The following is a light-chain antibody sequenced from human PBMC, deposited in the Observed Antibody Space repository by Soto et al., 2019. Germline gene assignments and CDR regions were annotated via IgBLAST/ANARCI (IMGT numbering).Light chain of an antibody. J-gene: IGLJ1*01. CDR3: SSYTSSSTLEGV. Sequence: SSLTKPSSVSGSPGQSITISCTRTSSDVGGYNYVSWYQQHPGKAPKLMIYDVSNRPSGVSNRFSGSKSGNTASLTISGLQAEDEADYYCSSYTSSSTLEGVFGTGTKVTVL. V-gene: IGLV2-14*01. CDR2: DVS. CDR1: SSDVGGYNY.